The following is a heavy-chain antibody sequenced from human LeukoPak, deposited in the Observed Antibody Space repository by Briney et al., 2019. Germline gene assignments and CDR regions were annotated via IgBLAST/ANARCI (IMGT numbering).Heavy chain of an antibody. CDR1: GGSINSYW. J-gene: IGHJ4*02. CDR3: ARAGYTISSYRFDY. Sequence: SETLSLTCSVSGGSINSYWWSWIRQPAGKGLEFIGRIYTTGMTNYNPSPRSRVSMSVDTSKNQFSLELRSVTAADTAVHFCARAGYTISSYRFDYWGQGALVTVSS. CDR2: IYTTGMT. D-gene: IGHD3-16*02. V-gene: IGHV4-4*07.